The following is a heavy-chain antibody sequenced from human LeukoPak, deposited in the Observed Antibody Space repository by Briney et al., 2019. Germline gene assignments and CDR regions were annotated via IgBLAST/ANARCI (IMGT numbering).Heavy chain of an antibody. J-gene: IGHJ4*02. D-gene: IGHD3-22*01. CDR1: GFTFSSYS. CDR2: ITRSSNYI. V-gene: IGHV3-21*01. Sequence: KSGGSLRLSCAASGFTFSSYSMTWVRQAPGKGLEWVSSITRSSNYIYCADSVKGRFTVSRDNAKNSLHLQINSLRAQDTAVYYCANSRYDSSGYYGIIAYWGLGTLVTVSS. CDR3: ANSRYDSSGYYGIIAY.